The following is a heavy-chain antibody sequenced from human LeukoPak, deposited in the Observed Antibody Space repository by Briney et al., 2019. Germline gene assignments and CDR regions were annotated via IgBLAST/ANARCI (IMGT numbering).Heavy chain of an antibody. CDR1: GGSFRGYY. J-gene: IGHJ4*02. V-gene: IGHV4-34*01. CDR3: ARRYSSSSHFDY. CDR2: INHSGST. D-gene: IGHD6-6*01. Sequence: SETLSFTCAVYGGSFRGYYWSWIRQPPGKGLEWIGEINHSGSTNYNPSLKSRVTISVDTSKNQFSLKLSSVTAADTAVYYCARRYSSSSHFDYWGQGTLVTVSS.